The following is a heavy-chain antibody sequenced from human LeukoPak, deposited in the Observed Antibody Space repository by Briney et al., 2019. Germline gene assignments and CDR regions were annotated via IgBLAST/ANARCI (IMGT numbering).Heavy chain of an antibody. CDR2: IGTAADT. CDR3: ALGRRHTYGRTMSDAFDI. V-gene: IGHV3-13*04. Sequence: PGGSLRLSCAAPGVTFSNYDIHWVRQAAGRGLEWVSGIGTAADTYYAGSVKGRFTISRENGKSSAYLQMNSLRAGDTAVYYCALGRRHTYGRTMSDAFDIRGQGTMVTVSS. CDR1: GVTFSNYD. D-gene: IGHD3-10*01. J-gene: IGHJ3*02.